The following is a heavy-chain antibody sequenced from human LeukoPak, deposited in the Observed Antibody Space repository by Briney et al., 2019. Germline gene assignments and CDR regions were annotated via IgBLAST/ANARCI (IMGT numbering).Heavy chain of an antibody. J-gene: IGHJ6*02. D-gene: IGHD7-27*01. Sequence: ASVKVSCKVSGYTLIELSMHWVRQAPGKGLEWMGGFDPEDGETIYAQKFQGRVTMTEDTSTDTAYMELSSLRSEDTAVYYCATSAWGYYYYGMDVWGQGTTVTVSS. V-gene: IGHV1-24*01. CDR3: ATSAWGYYYYGMDV. CDR2: FDPEDGET. CDR1: GYTLIELS.